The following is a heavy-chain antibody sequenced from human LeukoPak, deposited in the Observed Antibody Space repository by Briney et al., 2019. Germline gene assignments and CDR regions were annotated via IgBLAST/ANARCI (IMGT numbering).Heavy chain of an antibody. CDR3: ARRVISEFSIDKGNWLDP. J-gene: IGHJ5*02. D-gene: IGHD3-3*02. CDR1: GGSFSGYY. Sequence: SETLSLTCAVYGGSFSGYYWNWIRQSPGKGLEWIGYILSSGSTHHNPSLTSRISLSVDTSKNQFSLKLSSVTAADTAVYYCARRVISEFSIDKGNWLDPWGQGTLVTVSS. V-gene: IGHV4-4*09. CDR2: ILSSGST.